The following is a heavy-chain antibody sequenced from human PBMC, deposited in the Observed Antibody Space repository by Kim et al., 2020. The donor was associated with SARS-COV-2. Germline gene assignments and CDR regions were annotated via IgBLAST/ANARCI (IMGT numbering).Heavy chain of an antibody. CDR3: ARVLGQLVAAFDI. Sequence: YAQKFQGRVTITADESTSTAYMELSSLRSEDTAVYYCARVLGQLVAAFDIWGQGTMVTVSS. J-gene: IGHJ3*02. D-gene: IGHD6-6*01. V-gene: IGHV1-69*01.